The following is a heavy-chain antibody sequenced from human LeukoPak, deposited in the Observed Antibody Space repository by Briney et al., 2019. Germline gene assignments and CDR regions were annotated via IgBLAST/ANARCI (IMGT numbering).Heavy chain of an antibody. V-gene: IGHV4-39*01. J-gene: IGHJ4*02. Sequence: SETLSLTCTVSGGSISSSSYYWGWIRQPPGKGLEWIGSIYYSGSTYYNPSLKSRVTISVDTSKNQFSLKLSSVTAADTAVYYCAIFRGGGAQLPIDYGAQGPRVP. CDR1: GGSISSSSYY. CDR2: IYYSGST. D-gene: IGHD1-1*01. CDR3: AIFRGGGAQLPIDY.